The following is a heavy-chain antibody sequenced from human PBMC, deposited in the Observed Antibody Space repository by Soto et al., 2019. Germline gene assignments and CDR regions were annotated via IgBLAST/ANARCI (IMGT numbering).Heavy chain of an antibody. CDR2: IFYSGST. Sequence: QVQLQESGPGLVKPSETLSLTCTVSGGSISSYYWSWIRQPPGKGLEWIGYIFYSGSTDYNPSLKSRVTISVDTSKNQFSLKLSSVTAADTAVYNCARRYGSAFDIWCHGTMVSVSS. J-gene: IGHJ3*02. V-gene: IGHV4-59*01. D-gene: IGHD4-17*01. CDR1: GGSISSYY. CDR3: ARRYGSAFDI.